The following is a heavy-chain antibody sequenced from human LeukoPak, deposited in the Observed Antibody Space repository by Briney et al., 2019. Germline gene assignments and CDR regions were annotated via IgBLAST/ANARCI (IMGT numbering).Heavy chain of an antibody. CDR2: IYYSGST. Sequence: SETLSLTCTVSGGSISSSSYYWGWIRQPPGKGLEWIGSIYYSGSTYYNPSLKSRVTISVDTSKNQFSLKLSSVTAADTAVYYCARCPYDSSGYYSYYYYYMDVWGKGTTVTVS. CDR3: ARCPYDSSGYYSYYYYYMDV. J-gene: IGHJ6*03. D-gene: IGHD3-22*01. V-gene: IGHV4-39*01. CDR1: GGSISSSSYY.